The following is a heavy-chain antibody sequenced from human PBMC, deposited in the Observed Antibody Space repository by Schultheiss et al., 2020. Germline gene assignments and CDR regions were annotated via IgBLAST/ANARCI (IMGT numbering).Heavy chain of an antibody. CDR2: ISSSSSYI. CDR3: ARDFAGCGGDCYFFDY. D-gene: IGHD2-21*02. CDR1: GFTFSSYS. Sequence: GGSLRLSCAASGFTFSSYSMNWVRQAPGKGLEWVSSISSSSSYIYYADSVKGRFTISRDNAKNSLYLQMNSLRAEDTAVYYCARDFAGCGGDCYFFDYWGQGTLVTVSS. V-gene: IGHV3-21*01. J-gene: IGHJ4*02.